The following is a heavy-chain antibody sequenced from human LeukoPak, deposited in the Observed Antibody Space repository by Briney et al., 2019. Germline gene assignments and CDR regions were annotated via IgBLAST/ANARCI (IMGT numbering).Heavy chain of an antibody. V-gene: IGHV3-23*01. CDR2: ITRGGGDT. Sequence: GGSLRLSCAASGFTFSGYGMGWVRQAPGKGLEWVSAITRGGGDTFYADSVKGRFTISRDNSKNMLYLQMESLRVEDTAIYYCAKDQAVGAEFWVFGHWGRGALITVSS. CDR3: AKDQAVGAEFWVFGH. CDR1: GFTFSGYG. D-gene: IGHD1-26*01. J-gene: IGHJ2*01.